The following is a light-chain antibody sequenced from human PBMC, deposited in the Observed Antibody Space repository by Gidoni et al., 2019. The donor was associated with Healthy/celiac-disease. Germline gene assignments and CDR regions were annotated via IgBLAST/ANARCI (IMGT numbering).Light chain of an antibody. CDR1: QSVTSN. V-gene: IGKV3-15*01. J-gene: IGKJ1*01. CDR2: GAS. Sequence: EIVMPHSPATLSVSPGERATPSCRACQSVTSNLAWYQQKPGKAPRLLIYGASTRATGIPARFSGSGSGTEFTLTISSLQSEDFAVYYCQQYNNWPRTFGQGTKVEIK. CDR3: QQYNNWPRT.